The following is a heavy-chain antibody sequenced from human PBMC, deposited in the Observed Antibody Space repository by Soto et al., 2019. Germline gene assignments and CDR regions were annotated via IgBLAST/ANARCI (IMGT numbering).Heavy chain of an antibody. CDR1: GGTFSSYT. V-gene: IGHV1-69*04. J-gene: IGHJ6*03. Sequence: ASVKVSCKASGGTFSSYTISWVRQAPGQGLEWMGRIIPILGIANYAQKFQGRVTITADKSTSTAYMELSSLRSEDTAVYYCGRDRTKTMGILYYMDVWGKGTRVTVSS. CDR2: IIPILGIA. CDR3: GRDRTKTMGILYYMDV. D-gene: IGHD3-10*01.